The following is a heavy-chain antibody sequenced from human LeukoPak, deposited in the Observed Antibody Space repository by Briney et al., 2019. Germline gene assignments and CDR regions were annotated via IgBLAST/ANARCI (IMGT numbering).Heavy chain of an antibody. CDR1: GFTFSSYS. CDR2: ISSSSSTI. Sequence: PGGSLRLSCAASGFTFSSYSMNWVRQAPGKGLEWVSYISSSSSTIYYADSVKGRFTISRDNAKNSLYLQMNSLRAEDTAVYYCASPPRGYTIDAFDIWGQGTMVTVSS. CDR3: ASPPRGYTIDAFDI. J-gene: IGHJ3*02. V-gene: IGHV3-48*01. D-gene: IGHD2-2*02.